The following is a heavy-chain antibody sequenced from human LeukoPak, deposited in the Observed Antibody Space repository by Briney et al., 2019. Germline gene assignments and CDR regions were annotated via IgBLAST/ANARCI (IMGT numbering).Heavy chain of an antibody. V-gene: IGHV3-30*04. Sequence: AGGSLRLSCAASGFTFSNYAMHWVRQAPGKGLEWVTIISYDGTNKYADSVKGRFTISRDNSKNTLYLQMNSLKTEDTAVYYCTRGGGETSSGQLFDYWGQGTLVTVSS. J-gene: IGHJ4*02. CDR1: GFTFSNYA. CDR3: TRGGGETSSGQLFDY. CDR2: ISYDGTNK. D-gene: IGHD3-22*01.